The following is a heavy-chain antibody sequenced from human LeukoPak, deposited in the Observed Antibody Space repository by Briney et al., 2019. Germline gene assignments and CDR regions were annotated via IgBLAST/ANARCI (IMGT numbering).Heavy chain of an antibody. V-gene: IGHV1-2*02. CDR3: ARGGSGFSPTYYYYYYMDV. CDR2: INPNSGGT. D-gene: IGHD3-10*01. Sequence: GASVKVSCKASGYTFTGYYMHWVRQAPGQGLEWMGWINPNSGGTNYAQKFQGRVTMTRDTSISTAYMELSRLGSDDTAVYYCARGGSGFSPTYYYYYYMDVWGKGTTVTVSS. CDR1: GYTFTGYY. J-gene: IGHJ6*03.